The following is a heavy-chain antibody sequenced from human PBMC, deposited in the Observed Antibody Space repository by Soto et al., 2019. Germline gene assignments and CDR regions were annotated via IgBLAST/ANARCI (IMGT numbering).Heavy chain of an antibody. J-gene: IGHJ5*02. V-gene: IGHV1-2*04. Sequence: ASVKVSCKASGYTFTGYYMHWVRQAPGQGLEWMGWINPNSGGTNYAQKFQGWVTMTRDTSISTAYMELSRLRFDDTAVYYCARDSSSGSNWFDPWGQGTLVTVSS. CDR3: ARDSSSGSNWFDP. CDR1: GYTFTGYY. D-gene: IGHD6-19*01. CDR2: INPNSGGT.